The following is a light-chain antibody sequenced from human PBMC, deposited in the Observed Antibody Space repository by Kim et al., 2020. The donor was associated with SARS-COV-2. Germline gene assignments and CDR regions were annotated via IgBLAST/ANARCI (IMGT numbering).Light chain of an antibody. CDR3: QQSDKLPLT. V-gene: IGKV1-33*01. CDR2: DAS. J-gene: IGKJ3*01. Sequence: ASVGDRVAITSQARQNSERYLNGFKQKPGKAPKLLIYDASNLEFGVPSRFSGSGSGTHFSFTITSLHPEDVATYYCQQSDKLPLTFGPGTKVDIK. CDR1: QNSERY.